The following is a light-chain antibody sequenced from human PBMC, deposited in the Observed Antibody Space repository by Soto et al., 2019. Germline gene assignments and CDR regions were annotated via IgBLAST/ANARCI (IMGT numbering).Light chain of an antibody. J-gene: IGKJ1*01. CDR3: LQYGAPLWT. V-gene: IGKV3-20*01. CDR1: QSVTANY. CDR2: AAS. Sequence: EIALTQSPGTLSLSPGERATLSCRASQSVTANYLAWYQQKPGQAPRLLIYAASIGATGVPDRFSGSGSGTDFTLTISRLEPEDFAVYYCLQYGAPLWTFGQGTKV.